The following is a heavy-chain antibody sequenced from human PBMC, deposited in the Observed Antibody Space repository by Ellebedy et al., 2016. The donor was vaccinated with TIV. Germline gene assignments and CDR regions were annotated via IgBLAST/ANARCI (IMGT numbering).Heavy chain of an antibody. CDR2: INHSGST. CDR3: ASFYGDPNGGWLDP. CDR1: GGSFSGYY. V-gene: IGHV4-34*01. J-gene: IGHJ5*02. D-gene: IGHD4-17*01. Sequence: SETLSLTCAVYGGSFSGYYWSWIRQPPGKRLEWIGEINHSGSTNYNPSLKSRVTISVDTSKNQFSLKLSSVTAADTAVYYCASFYGDPNGGWLDPWGQGTLVTVSS.